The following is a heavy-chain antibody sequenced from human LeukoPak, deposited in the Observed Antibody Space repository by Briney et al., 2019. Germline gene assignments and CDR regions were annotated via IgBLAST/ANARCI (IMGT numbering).Heavy chain of an antibody. V-gene: IGHV6-1*01. CDR1: GDNVSSNSAA. Sequence: SQTLSLTCAISGDNVSSNSAAWNWIRQSPSRGLEWLGRTYYRSNWYNDYSVSLKGRITITPDTSKNQFSLKLSSVTAADTAVYYCARDSVAAAAWGQGTLVTVSS. J-gene: IGHJ5*02. CDR3: ARDSVAAAA. D-gene: IGHD6-13*01. CDR2: TYYRSNWYN.